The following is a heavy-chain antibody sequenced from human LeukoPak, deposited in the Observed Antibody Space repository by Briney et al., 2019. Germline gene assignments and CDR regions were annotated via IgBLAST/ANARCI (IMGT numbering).Heavy chain of an antibody. J-gene: IGHJ4*02. V-gene: IGHV3-30-3*01. CDR2: ISYDGSNK. CDR3: ARDNERAPVGVTTPY. D-gene: IGHD1-26*01. CDR1: GFTFSSYA. Sequence: GGSLRLSCAASGFTFSSYAMHWVRQAPGKGLEWVAVISYDGSNKYYADSVKGRFTISRDNSKNTLYLRMNSLRAEDTAVYYCARDNERAPVGVTTPYWGQGTLVTVSS.